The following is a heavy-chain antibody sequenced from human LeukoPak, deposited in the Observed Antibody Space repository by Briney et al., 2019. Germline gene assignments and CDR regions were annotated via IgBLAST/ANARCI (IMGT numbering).Heavy chain of an antibody. V-gene: IGHV4-39*07. J-gene: IGHJ4*02. D-gene: IGHD6-6*01. CDR1: GGSISSSSYY. CDR2: IYYSGST. CDR3: ARVALKQLAALDY. Sequence: PSETLSLTCTVSGGSISSSSYYWRWIRQPPGKGLEWVGSIYYSGSTYYNPSLKSRVTISVDTSKNQFSLKLSSVTAADTSVYYCARVALKQLAALDYWGQGTLVTVSS.